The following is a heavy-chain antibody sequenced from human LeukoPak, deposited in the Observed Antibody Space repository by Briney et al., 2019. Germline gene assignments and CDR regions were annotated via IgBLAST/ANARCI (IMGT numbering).Heavy chain of an antibody. D-gene: IGHD2-15*01. V-gene: IGHV4-34*01. CDR3: ARGAWATRLGS. Sequence: PSETLSLTCAVYGESLDSYYWNWVRQPPGEGLECIGEIYESGTTEYNPSIKSRVTISMVPSKQQFSLSLSSVTAADTAVYYCARGAWATRLGSWGLGTPVIVSS. CDR2: IYESGTT. J-gene: IGHJ4*02. CDR1: GESLDSYY.